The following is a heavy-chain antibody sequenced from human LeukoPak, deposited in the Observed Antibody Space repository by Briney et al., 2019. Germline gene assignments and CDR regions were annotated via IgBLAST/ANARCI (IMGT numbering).Heavy chain of an antibody. V-gene: IGHV3-30*03. CDR2: ISYDGSNK. D-gene: IGHD5-18*01. J-gene: IGHJ4*02. CDR3: ARGGYSYDY. CDR1: GFTFSSYG. Sequence: GRSLRLSCAASGFTFSSYGMHWVRQAPGKGLEWVAVISYDGSNKYYADSVKGRFTISRDNAKNSLYLQMNSLRAEDTAVYYCARGGYSYDYWGQGTLVTVSS.